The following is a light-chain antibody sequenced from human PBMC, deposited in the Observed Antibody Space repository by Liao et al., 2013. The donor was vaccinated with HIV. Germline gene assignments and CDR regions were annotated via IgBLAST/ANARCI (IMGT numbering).Light chain of an antibody. J-gene: IGLJ1*01. CDR1: KLGDKY. CDR3: QVWDSSSDHPNYV. CDR2: QDS. Sequence: SYELTQPPSLSVSPGQTASITCSGDKLGDKYACWYQQKPGQSPVLVIYQDSKRPSGIPERFSGSNSGNTATLTISRVEAGDEADYYCQVWDSSSDHPNYVFGTGTKVTVL. V-gene: IGLV3-1*01.